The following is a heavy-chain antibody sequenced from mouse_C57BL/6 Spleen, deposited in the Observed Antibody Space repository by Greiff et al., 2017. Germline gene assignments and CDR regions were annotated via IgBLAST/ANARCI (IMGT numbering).Heavy chain of an antibody. CDR1: GYTFTDYN. CDR3: ARGVYYGSSYWFAY. CDR2: INPNNGGT. D-gene: IGHD1-1*01. Sequence: VQLKQSGPELVKPGASVKMSCKASGYTFTDYNMHWVKQSHGKSLEWIGYINPNNGGTSYNQKFKGKATLTVNKSSSTAYMELRSLTSEDSAVYYCARGVYYGSSYWFAYWGQGTLVTVSA. V-gene: IGHV1-22*01. J-gene: IGHJ3*01.